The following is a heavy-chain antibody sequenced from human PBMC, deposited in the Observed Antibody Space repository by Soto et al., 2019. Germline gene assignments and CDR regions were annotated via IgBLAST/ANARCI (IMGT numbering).Heavy chain of an antibody. J-gene: IGHJ5*02. CDR1: GYTFTGYY. V-gene: IGHV1-2*04. Sequence: ASVKVSCKASGYTFTGYYMHWVRQAPGQGLEWMGWINPNSGGTNYAQKFQGWVTMTRDTSISTAYMELSRLRSDDTAVYYCAREGSSSMADWFDPWGQGTLVTVSS. CDR3: AREGSSSMADWFDP. D-gene: IGHD6-6*01. CDR2: INPNSGGT.